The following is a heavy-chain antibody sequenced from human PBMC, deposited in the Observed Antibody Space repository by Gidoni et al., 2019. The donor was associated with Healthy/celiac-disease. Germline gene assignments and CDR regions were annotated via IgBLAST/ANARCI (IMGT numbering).Heavy chain of an antibody. D-gene: IGHD6-6*01. J-gene: IGHJ4*02. CDR3: ARGLHWQLGGAHY. CDR1: GGTFSSYA. Sequence: QVQLVQSGAEVKKPGSSAVSCQASGGTFSSYAISWVRQAPGQGLEWMGGIIPIFGTANYAQKFQGRVTITADESTSTAYMELSSLRSEDTAVYYCARGLHWQLGGAHYWGQGTLVTVSS. V-gene: IGHV1-69*01. CDR2: IIPIFGTA.